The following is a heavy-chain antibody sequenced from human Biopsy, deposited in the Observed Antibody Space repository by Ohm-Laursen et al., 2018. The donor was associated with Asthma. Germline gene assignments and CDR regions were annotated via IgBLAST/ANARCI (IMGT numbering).Heavy chain of an antibody. V-gene: IGHV4-39*01. CDR3: VSPPGY. J-gene: IGHJ4*02. CDR2: IYYSGST. CDR1: GGSISSSSHY. Sequence: PSETLSLTCAVSGGSISSSSHYWGWIRRPPGKGLEFIGTIYYSGSTYYNPSLKSRVTLSVDASKNQFSLKLTSVTAADTAVYYCVSPPGYWGQGTRVTVSS.